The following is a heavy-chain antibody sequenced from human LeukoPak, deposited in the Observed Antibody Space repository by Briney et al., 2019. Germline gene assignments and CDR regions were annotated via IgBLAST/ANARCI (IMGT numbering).Heavy chain of an antibody. V-gene: IGHV4-31*03. CDR1: GGSISSGGYW. J-gene: IGHJ2*01. CDR3: ARAILTVSGYVWHFDL. D-gene: IGHD3-3*01. CDR2: IYYSGNT. Sequence: PSAPLSLTCTVSGGSISSGGYWWSWIRQHPGKGLEWIGYIYYSGNTYYNPSLKSRLTMSVDTSKNQFSLKLSSATAADTAVYYCARAILTVSGYVWHFDLWGRGTLVTVSS.